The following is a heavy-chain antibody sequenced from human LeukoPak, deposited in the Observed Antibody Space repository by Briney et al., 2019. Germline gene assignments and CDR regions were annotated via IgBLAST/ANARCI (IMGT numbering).Heavy chain of an antibody. V-gene: IGHV4-34*01. Sequence: PSETLSLTCAVYGGSFSGYYWSWIRQPPGKGLEWIGEINHSGSTNYNPSLKSRVTISVDTSKNQFSLKLSSVTAAHTAVYYCARGGGGATPFDYWGQGTLVTVSS. D-gene: IGHD1-26*01. J-gene: IGHJ4*02. CDR3: ARGGGGATPFDY. CDR2: INHSGST. CDR1: GGSFSGYY.